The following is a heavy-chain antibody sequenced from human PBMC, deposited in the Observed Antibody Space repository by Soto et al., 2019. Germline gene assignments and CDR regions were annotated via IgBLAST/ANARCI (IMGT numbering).Heavy chain of an antibody. Sequence: SETLSLTCTVSGGSISTYYWSWIRQPPGKGLEWIGYLYYSGSTNYNPSLKSRVTISVDTSKNQFSLKLSSVTAADTAVYYCARGGFNYGFLWFDSSGQGTPVTVS. CDR2: LYYSGST. CDR1: GGSISTYY. D-gene: IGHD5-18*01. CDR3: ARGGFNYGFLWFDS. J-gene: IGHJ5*01. V-gene: IGHV4-59*01.